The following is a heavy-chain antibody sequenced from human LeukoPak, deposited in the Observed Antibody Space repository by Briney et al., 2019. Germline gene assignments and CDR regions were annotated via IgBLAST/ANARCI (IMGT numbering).Heavy chain of an antibody. V-gene: IGHV3-21*01. Sequence: PGGSLRLSCAASGFTFSSYSMNWVRQAPGKGLEWVSSISSSSSYIYYADSVKGRFTISRDNAKNSLYLQMNSLRAEDTAVYYCAREIYGDYYWFDPWGQGTLVTVSS. J-gene: IGHJ5*02. D-gene: IGHD4-17*01. CDR2: ISSSSSYI. CDR1: GFTFSSYS. CDR3: AREIYGDYYWFDP.